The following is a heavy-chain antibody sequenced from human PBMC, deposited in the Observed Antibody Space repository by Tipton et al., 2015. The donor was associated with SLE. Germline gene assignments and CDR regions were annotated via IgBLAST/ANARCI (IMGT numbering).Heavy chain of an antibody. D-gene: IGHD1-26*01. Sequence: TLSLTCTVSGGSISSYYWSWIRQPAGKGLEWIGRIYTSGRTYYNPSLKSRGTISVDTSKNQFSLKLSCMTAADTAEYYCARFRTVGAEDAFHIWGQGTMVTVSS. CDR1: GGSISSYY. CDR3: ARFRTVGAEDAFHI. V-gene: IGHV4-4*07. CDR2: IYTSGRT. J-gene: IGHJ3*02.